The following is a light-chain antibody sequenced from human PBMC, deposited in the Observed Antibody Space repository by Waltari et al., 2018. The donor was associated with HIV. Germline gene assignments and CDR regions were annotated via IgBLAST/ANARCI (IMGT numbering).Light chain of an antibody. CDR1: QSVYSNY. J-gene: IGKJ4*01. CDR2: GAS. CDR3: QQYGDSLT. V-gene: IGKV3-20*01. Sequence: VLTQSPVTLSLSPGERATLSCRASQSVYSNYLAWYQQKPGQAPRLLIYGASSRATGIPDRFSGSGSGTDFTLTISRLEPEDFALYYCQQYGDSLTFGGGTMVDNK.